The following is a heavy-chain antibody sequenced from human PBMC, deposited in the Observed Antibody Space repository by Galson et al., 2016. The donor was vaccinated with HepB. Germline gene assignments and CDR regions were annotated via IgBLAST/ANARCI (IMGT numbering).Heavy chain of an antibody. CDR2: ISSKGSST. CDR1: GFIFRTYA. J-gene: IGHJ6*03. D-gene: IGHD1-7*01. CDR3: VKVGTTGDFFYYMDV. V-gene: IGHV3-64D*06. Sequence: SLRLSCAASGFIFRTYAMHWVRQAPGKGLEYVSGISSKGSSTYYADSVKGRFSTSRDNSKNTLYLQMSSLRAEDTAVYYCVKVGTTGDFFYYMDVWGKGTTVTVSS.